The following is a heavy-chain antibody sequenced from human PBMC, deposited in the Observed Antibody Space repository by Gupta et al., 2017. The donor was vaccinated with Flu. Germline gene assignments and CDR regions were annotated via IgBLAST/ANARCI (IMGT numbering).Heavy chain of an antibody. CDR3: ARDDFWTNYHGGWFDP. CDR2: IIPMFNKS. J-gene: IGHJ5*02. Sequence: GRQAPGQGLEWMGGIIPMFNKSTYAQKFQGRVTITADTKSTTTIYMEVTSLTLEDTAFYYCARDDFWTNYHGGWFDPWGQGTLVTGSS. D-gene: IGHD3-3*01. V-gene: IGHV1-69*06.